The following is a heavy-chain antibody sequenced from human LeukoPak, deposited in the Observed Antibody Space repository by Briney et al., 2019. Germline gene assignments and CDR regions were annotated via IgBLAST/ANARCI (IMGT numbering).Heavy chain of an antibody. J-gene: IGHJ4*02. Sequence: PSETLSLTCTVSGGSISSGDYYWSWIRQPPGKGLEWIGYIYYSGSTYYNPSLKSRVTISVDTSKNQFSLKLSSVTAADTAVYYCARCSITMVRGVHSNFDYWGQGTLVTVSS. CDR2: IYYSGST. CDR1: GGSISSGDYY. CDR3: ARCSITMVRGVHSNFDY. D-gene: IGHD3-10*01. V-gene: IGHV4-30-4*01.